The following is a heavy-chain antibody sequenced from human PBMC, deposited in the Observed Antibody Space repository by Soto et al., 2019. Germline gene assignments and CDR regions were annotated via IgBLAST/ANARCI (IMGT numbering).Heavy chain of an antibody. CDR3: ARWGTTGGLDV. Sequence: QVQLVESGGGVVQPGTSLRVSCVGSGFTFRSYVIHWVRQAPGKGLEWVALTSYDGRDKYYDRSVRGRFTISRDNSRNTVDLQMDSLRLEDTGLYYCARWGTTGGLDVWGQGTLVS. CDR1: GFTFRSYV. J-gene: IGHJ1*01. CDR2: TSYDGRDK. D-gene: IGHD3-16*01. V-gene: IGHV3-30*19.